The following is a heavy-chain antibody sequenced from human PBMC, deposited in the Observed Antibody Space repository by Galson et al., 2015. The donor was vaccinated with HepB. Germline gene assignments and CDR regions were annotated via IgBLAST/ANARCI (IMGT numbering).Heavy chain of an antibody. CDR3: ARSWLITQRYWYFDL. J-gene: IGHJ2*01. CDR1: GDSISSYY. Sequence: ETLSLTCSVSGDSISSYYWSWIRQSPGKGLEWIGYVYYTGSTNYNPSLKSRVTISVDTSKNQFFLRLNSVTAADSAVYYCARSWLITQRYWYFDLWAVAPWSLSPQ. V-gene: IGHV4-59*01. D-gene: IGHD1-20*01. CDR2: VYYTGST.